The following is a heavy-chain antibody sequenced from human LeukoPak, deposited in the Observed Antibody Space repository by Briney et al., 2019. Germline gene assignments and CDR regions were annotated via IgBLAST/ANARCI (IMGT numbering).Heavy chain of an antibody. Sequence: GGSLRLSCAASGFTFSSYAMDWVRQAPGKELEWVSGISGSGGSTYYADSVKGRFTISRDNSKNTLYLQMNSLRAEDTAVYYCAKDPPHWNYNYWGQGTLVTVSS. J-gene: IGHJ4*02. CDR3: AKDPPHWNYNY. V-gene: IGHV3-23*01. CDR1: GFTFSSYA. D-gene: IGHD1-7*01. CDR2: ISGSGGST.